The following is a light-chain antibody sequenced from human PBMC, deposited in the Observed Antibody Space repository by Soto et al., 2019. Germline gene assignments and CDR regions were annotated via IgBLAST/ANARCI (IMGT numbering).Light chain of an antibody. CDR1: QSVSSSY. J-gene: IGKJ3*01. CDR3: QQYGNAPFT. V-gene: IGKV3-20*01. Sequence: EIVLTQSPGTLSFSPGERATLTCRASQSVSSSYLAWFQQKPGQAPRLLIYGASTRATGIPDRFSGSGSGTDFTLTISRLEPEDFAVYYCQQYGNAPFTSGPGTKVDIK. CDR2: GAS.